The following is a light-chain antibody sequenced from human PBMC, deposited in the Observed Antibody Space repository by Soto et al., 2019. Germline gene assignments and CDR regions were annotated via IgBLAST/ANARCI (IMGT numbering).Light chain of an antibody. Sequence: DIQMTQSPSTLSASVGDRVTITCRASQTINSKLAWYQKKPGQAPKLLIFDGYNLESGVPSRFSGSGSVPEFTLSIGSLQPDDFATDYCQPYETDFRYTFGQGTKLDIK. J-gene: IGKJ2*01. V-gene: IGKV1-5*01. CDR1: QTINSK. CDR2: DGY. CDR3: QPYETDFRYT.